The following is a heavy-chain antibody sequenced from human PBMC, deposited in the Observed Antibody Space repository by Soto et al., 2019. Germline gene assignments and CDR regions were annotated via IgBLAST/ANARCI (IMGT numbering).Heavy chain of an antibody. J-gene: IGHJ6*02. V-gene: IGHV6-1*01. CDR3: ARADCSCGGGSCFHGMDV. CDR2: AYYRSKWYN. D-gene: IGHD2-15*01. Sequence: SQTLSLTCAISGDSVSSNSAAWNWIRQSPSRGLEWLGRAYYRSKWYNDYAVSVKSRITINPDTSKNQFSLQLNSVTPEDTAVYYCARADCSCGGGSCFHGMDVWGQGTTVTVSS. CDR1: GDSVSSNSAA.